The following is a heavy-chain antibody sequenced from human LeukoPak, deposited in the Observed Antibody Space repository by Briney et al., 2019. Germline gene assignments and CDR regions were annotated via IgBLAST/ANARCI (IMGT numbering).Heavy chain of an antibody. V-gene: IGHV3-7*03. CDR2: VNRDGSET. Sequence: GSLRLSCAASGFTLSNHWMTWVRQVPGRGPEWVANVNRDGSETYYLDSVKGRFTISKGNAKNSLYLQMNSLRAEDTALYHCARNNGMDVWGQGTTVIVSS. CDR3: ARNNGMDV. CDR1: GFTLSNHW. J-gene: IGHJ6*02.